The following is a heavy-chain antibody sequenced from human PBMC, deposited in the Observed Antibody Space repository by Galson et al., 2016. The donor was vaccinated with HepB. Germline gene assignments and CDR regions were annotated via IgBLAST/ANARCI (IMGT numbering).Heavy chain of an antibody. CDR2: IYPGDSDT. D-gene: IGHD3-3*01. CDR1: GYSLATHW. J-gene: IGHJ5*02. CDR3: VRDGTGKYDFWSGYPNNWFDP. V-gene: IGHV5-51*01. Sequence: QSGAEVKKPGESLKISCKASGYSLATHWIGWVRQMPGKGLEWLGIIYPGDSDTRYSPSFRGQVTISAARSINTAYRQWSSLKASDTAMYYCVRDGTGKYDFWSGYPNNWFDPWGQGTLVTVSS.